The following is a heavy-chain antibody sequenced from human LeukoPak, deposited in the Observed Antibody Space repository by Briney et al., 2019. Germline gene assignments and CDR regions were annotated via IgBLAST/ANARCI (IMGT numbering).Heavy chain of an antibody. J-gene: IGHJ3*02. CDR2: ISGYNGNT. D-gene: IGHD3-22*01. Sequence: TSVKVSCKASGYTFTSYAMNWVRQAPGQGLEWMGWISGYNGNTNYAQKLQGRVTMTTDTSTSTAYMELRSLKSDDMAVYYCASLKNYYDSSGYLVTDAFDIWGQGTMVTVSS. CDR3: ASLKNYYDSSGYLVTDAFDI. V-gene: IGHV1-18*03. CDR1: GYTFTSYA.